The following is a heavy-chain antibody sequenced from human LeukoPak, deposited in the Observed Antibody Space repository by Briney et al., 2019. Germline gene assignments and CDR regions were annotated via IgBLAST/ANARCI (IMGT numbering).Heavy chain of an antibody. Sequence: SETLSLTCAVYGGSFSGYYWSWVRQPPGKGLEWIGEINHSGSTNYNPSLKRRVTISVDTSKNQFSLKLSSVTAADTAVYYCARGVAAAVWGQGTLVTVSS. CDR1: GGSFSGYY. J-gene: IGHJ4*02. CDR2: INHSGST. V-gene: IGHV4-34*01. CDR3: ARGVAAAV. D-gene: IGHD6-13*01.